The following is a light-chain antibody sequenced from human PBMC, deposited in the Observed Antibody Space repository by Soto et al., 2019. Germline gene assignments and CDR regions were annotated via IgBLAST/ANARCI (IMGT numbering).Light chain of an antibody. J-gene: IGKJ1*01. V-gene: IGKV1-5*01. CDR3: QHYNSYSEA. CDR1: QPISKW. CDR2: DAY. Sequence: DIQMAQSPSTLSASIGDRVTITCRASQPISKWLAWYQQKPGKAPKVLIWDAYTLQSGVPSRFSGSGSGTEFTLTISSLQPDDFATYYCQHYNSYSEAFGQGTKVDIK.